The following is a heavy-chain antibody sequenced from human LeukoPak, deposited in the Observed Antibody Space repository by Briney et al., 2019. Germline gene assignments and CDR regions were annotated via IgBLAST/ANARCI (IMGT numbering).Heavy chain of an antibody. CDR2: IIPIFGTA. Sequence: SVKVSCKASGGTFSSYAISWVRQAPGQGLEWMGGIIPIFGTANYAQKFQGRVTITTDESTSAAYMELSSLRSEDTAVYYCARSPSRGDRTPDYWGQGTLVTVSS. J-gene: IGHJ4*02. V-gene: IGHV1-69*05. CDR1: GGTFSSYA. D-gene: IGHD3-16*01. CDR3: ARSPSRGDRTPDY.